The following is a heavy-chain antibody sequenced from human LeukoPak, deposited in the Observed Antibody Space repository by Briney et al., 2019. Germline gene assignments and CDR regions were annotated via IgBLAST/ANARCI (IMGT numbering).Heavy chain of an antibody. CDR3: AKDEGPICLYGDCPFDY. V-gene: IGHV3-30*04. J-gene: IGHJ4*02. Sequence: GGSLRLSCAASGFTFSSYAMHWVRQAPGKGLEWVAVMSYDESKNKYLDSVEGRFTLSRDNSKNTVYLEMNSLRDEDTAVYYCAKDEGPICLYGDCPFDYWGQGNMVTVSS. D-gene: IGHD4-17*01. CDR2: MSYDESKN. CDR1: GFTFSSYA.